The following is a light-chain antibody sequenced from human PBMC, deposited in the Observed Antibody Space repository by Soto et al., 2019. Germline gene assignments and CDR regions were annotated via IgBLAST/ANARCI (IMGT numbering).Light chain of an antibody. V-gene: IGKV3-11*01. CDR1: QSVSSY. CDR2: DAS. J-gene: IGKJ5*01. CDR3: QQRSNWPKIT. Sequence: EIVLTQSPATLSSFPGDRVTLSCRASQSVSSYLAWYQQKPGQAPRLLIYDASNRATGIPARFSGSGSGTDFTLTISSLEPEDFAVYYCQQRSNWPKITFGQGTRLEI.